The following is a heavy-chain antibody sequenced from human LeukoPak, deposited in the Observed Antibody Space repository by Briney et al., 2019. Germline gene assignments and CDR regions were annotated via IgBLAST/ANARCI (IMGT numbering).Heavy chain of an antibody. D-gene: IGHD2-8*01. J-gene: IGHJ5*02. CDR2: INHSGST. CDR1: GGSFSGYY. Sequence: SETLSLTCAVYGGSFSGYYWSWLRQPPGKGLEWVGEINHSGSTNCNPSLKSRVTISVDTSKNQFSLKLSSVTAADTAVYYCARGGDCTNGVCYKNWFDPWGQGTLVTVSS. CDR3: ARGGDCTNGVCYKNWFDP. V-gene: IGHV4-34*01.